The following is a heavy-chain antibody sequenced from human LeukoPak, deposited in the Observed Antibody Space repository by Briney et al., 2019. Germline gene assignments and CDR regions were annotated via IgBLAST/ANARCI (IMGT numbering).Heavy chain of an antibody. V-gene: IGHV3-23*01. J-gene: IGHJ6*02. CDR1: GFTFSSYA. CDR3: ARDRGYYYDSSGYGPPYYYYGMDV. CDR2: ISGSGGST. D-gene: IGHD3-22*01. Sequence: GGSLGLSCAASGFTFSSYAMSWVRQAPGKGLEWVSAISGSGGSTYYADSVKGRFTISRDNSKNTLYLQMNSLRAEDTAVYYCARDRGYYYDSSGYGPPYYYYGMDVWGQGTTVTVSS.